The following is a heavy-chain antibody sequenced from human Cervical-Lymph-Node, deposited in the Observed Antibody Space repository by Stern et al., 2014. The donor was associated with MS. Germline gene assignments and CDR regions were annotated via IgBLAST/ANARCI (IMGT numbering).Heavy chain of an antibody. CDR2: INEDRSQK. Sequence: VQLVQSGGGLVQRGGSLRLSCAASGFSFSRYWMSWVRQAPGKGLEWMANINEDRSQKYYVVSVKGRITVPRDNAKHYLYWQMNSLTVEDTAVYYCTRVFGSYDPFEYWGQGPLVTASS. D-gene: IGHD3-3*01. CDR3: TRVFGSYDPFEY. J-gene: IGHJ4*02. V-gene: IGHV3-7*01. CDR1: GFSFSRYW.